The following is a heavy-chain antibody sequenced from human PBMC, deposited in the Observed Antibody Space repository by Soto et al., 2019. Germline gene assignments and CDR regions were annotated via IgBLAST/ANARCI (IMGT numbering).Heavy chain of an antibody. V-gene: IGHV1-2*02. Sequence: GASVKVSCKASGYTFTGYYMHWVRQAPGQGLEWVGWINPNSGGTNYAQKFQGRVTMTRDTSISTAYMELSRLRSDDTAVYYCATYYSNGYYYYYGMDVWGQGTTVTVSS. CDR1: GYTFTGYY. D-gene: IGHD4-4*01. J-gene: IGHJ6*02. CDR2: INPNSGGT. CDR3: ATYYSNGYYYYYGMDV.